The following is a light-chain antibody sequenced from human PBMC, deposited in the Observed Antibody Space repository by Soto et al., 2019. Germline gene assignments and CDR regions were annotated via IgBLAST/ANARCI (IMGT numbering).Light chain of an antibody. Sequence: QSALTQPASVSGSPGQSITISCTGTSNDVGGYNYVSWYQQHPGKAPKLMIYEVSNRPSGVSNRFSGSKSGNTASLTISGPQAEDEDDYYCSSYTSSSTRVFGGGTKLTVL. CDR2: EVS. CDR3: SSYTSSSTRV. V-gene: IGLV2-14*01. J-gene: IGLJ2*01. CDR1: SNDVGGYNY.